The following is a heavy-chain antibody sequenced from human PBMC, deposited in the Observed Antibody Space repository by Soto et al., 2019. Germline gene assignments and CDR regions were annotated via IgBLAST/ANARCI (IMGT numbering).Heavy chain of an antibody. J-gene: IGHJ4*02. CDR1: GDSMSSYY. D-gene: IGHD4-4*01. CDR3: ARAKSNYQTFDH. V-gene: IGHV4-59*01. CDR2: IYYSGST. Sequence: SETLSLTCTVSGDSMSSYYWSWIRQPPGKGLEWIGYIYYSGSTTYNPSLRSRVTMSVDTSKNQFSLRLSSVTAADTAMYYCARAKSNYQTFDHWGQGSQVTVSS.